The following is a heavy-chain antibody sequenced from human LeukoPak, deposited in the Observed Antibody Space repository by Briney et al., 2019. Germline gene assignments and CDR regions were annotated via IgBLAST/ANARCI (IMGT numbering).Heavy chain of an antibody. CDR2: ISTNDGNT. Sequence: ASVNVSFTASGYSFISYSVNWVRQAPGQGLEWVGRISTNDGNTVYAQNVQDRVTMTRDTSTSTAYMELRSLGSNDTAIYYCARASAFDIWGQGTMVTVFS. CDR3: ARASAFDI. V-gene: IGHV1-18*01. J-gene: IGHJ3*02. CDR1: GYSFISYS.